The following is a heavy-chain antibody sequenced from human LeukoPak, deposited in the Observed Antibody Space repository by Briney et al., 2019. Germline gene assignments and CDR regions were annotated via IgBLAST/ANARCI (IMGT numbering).Heavy chain of an antibody. CDR2: ISGSGGST. J-gene: IGHJ6*03. CDR1: GFTLSSYD. CDR3: ATHPLRYITGGHTPVTYYYMDV. D-gene: IGHD3-16*02. Sequence: QSGGSLRLSCAASGFTLSSYDMSWVRQAPGKGLEGVPAISGSGGSTYYADSVKGRFTTSRDNSNNTLYLQMNRRRPEDTAVYSCATHPLRYITGGHTPVTYYYMDVWGKATTVTASS. V-gene: IGHV3-23*01.